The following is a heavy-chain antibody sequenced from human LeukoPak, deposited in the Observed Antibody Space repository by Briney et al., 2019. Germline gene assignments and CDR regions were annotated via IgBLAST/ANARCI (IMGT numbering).Heavy chain of an antibody. CDR2: ISSSGST. CDR3: ARGPYSYDSSGAFDI. D-gene: IGHD3-22*01. J-gene: IGHJ3*02. V-gene: IGHV4-61*02. CDR1: GDSISSGDYY. Sequence: SQTLSLTCTVSGDSISSGDYYWSWIRQPAGKGLEWIGRISSSGSTNYNPSLKSRVTISVDTSKNQFSLKLGSVTAADTAVYFCARGPYSYDSSGAFDIWGQGTMVTVSS.